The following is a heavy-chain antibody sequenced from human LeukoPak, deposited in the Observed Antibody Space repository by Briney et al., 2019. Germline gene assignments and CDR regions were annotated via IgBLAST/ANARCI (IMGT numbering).Heavy chain of an antibody. J-gene: IGHJ6*03. CDR1: GYTFTNYG. V-gene: IGHV1-18*01. D-gene: IGHD4-11*01. CDR3: ARVRYSNSYYYYYYMDV. CDR2: ISAYNGNT. Sequence: ASVTVSFKASGYTFTNYGMSWVRQAPGQGREGMGWISAYNGNTNYAQKLQGRVTMTTDTSTSTAYMELRSLRSDDTAVYYCARVRYSNSYYYYYYMDVWGKGTTVTVSS.